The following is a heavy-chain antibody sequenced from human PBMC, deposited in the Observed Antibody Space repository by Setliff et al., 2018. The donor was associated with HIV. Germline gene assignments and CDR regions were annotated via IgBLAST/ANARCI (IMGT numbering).Heavy chain of an antibody. D-gene: IGHD6-19*01. CDR2: ISGSGGET. J-gene: IGHJ1*01. V-gene: IGHV1-18*01. Sequence: GASVKVSCKTSGYTFITYGVTWVRQVPGQGLEWMGWISGSGGETHYAQKFQGRVTLTTETPMTTAYMELRSLTSDDTAVYYCATDPPGEQWLITPSGYFQNWGQGTLVTVSS. CDR1: GYTFITYG. CDR3: ATDPPGEQWLITPSGYFQN.